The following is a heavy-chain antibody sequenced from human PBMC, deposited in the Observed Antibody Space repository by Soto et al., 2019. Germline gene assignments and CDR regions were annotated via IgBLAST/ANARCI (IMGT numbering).Heavy chain of an antibody. D-gene: IGHD3-10*01. CDR2: IYYSGSN. CDR3: ARRSYYGSGVYYFDY. J-gene: IGHJ4*02. Sequence: SETLSLTCRVSGGSISSYYWSWIRQPPGKGLEWVGYIYYSGSNNYNPSLKSRVTISVDTSKNQFSLTLISVTAADTAVFYCARRSYYGSGVYYFDYWGQGTLVTVSS. CDR1: GGSISSYY. V-gene: IGHV4-59*08.